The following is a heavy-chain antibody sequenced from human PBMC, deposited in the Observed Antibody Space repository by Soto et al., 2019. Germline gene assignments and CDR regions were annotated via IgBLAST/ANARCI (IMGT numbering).Heavy chain of an antibody. CDR1: GFTFGDYA. CDR3: TRVAVAFDI. CDR2: IRSKAYGGTT. Sequence: GSLRLSCTASGFTFGDYAMSWVRQAPGKGLEWVGFIRSKAYGGTTEYAASVKGRFTISRDDSKSIAYLQMNSLKTEDTAVYYCTRVAVAFDIWGQGTMVTVSS. V-gene: IGHV3-49*04. J-gene: IGHJ3*02.